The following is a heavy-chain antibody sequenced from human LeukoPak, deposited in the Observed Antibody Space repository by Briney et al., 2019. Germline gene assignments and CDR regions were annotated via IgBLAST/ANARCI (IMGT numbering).Heavy chain of an antibody. CDR3: AREPSGTGYFDY. J-gene: IGHJ4*02. CDR1: GYTFTSYY. D-gene: IGHD3/OR15-3a*01. CDR2: INSSGGTT. Sequence: ASVKVSCKASGYTFTSYYLHWVRQAPGQGLEWVGVINSSGGTTSYAQKFQGRLTVTRDTSTSTVYMDLSSLRSGDTAVYYCAREPSGTGYFDYWGQGTLVTVSS. V-gene: IGHV1-46*01.